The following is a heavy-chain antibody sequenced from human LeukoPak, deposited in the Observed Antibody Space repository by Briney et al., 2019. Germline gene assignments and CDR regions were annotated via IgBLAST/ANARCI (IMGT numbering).Heavy chain of an antibody. V-gene: IGHV4-4*02. J-gene: IGHJ4*02. D-gene: IGHD7-27*01. CDR3: AKGTGDTGYYFDY. CDR1: GGSISSSNW. Sequence: SETLSLTCAVSGGSISSSNWWSWVRQPPGKGLEWIGEIYHSGSTNCNPSLKSRVTISVDKSKNQFSLKLSSVTAADTAVYYCAKGTGDTGYYFDYWGQGTLVTVSS. CDR2: IYHSGST.